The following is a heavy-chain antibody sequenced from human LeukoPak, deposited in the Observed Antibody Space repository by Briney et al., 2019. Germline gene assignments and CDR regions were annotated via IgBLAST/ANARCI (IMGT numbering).Heavy chain of an antibody. CDR1: GGSISSGGYS. V-gene: IGHV4-30-2*01. J-gene: IGHJ5*02. Sequence: SETLSLTCAVSGGSISSGGYSWSWIRQPPGKGLEWIGYIYHSGSTYYNPSLKSRVTISVDRSKNQFSLKLSSVTAADTAVYYCARVGDNNHSENRRSWFDPWGQGTLVTVSS. D-gene: IGHD1-14*01. CDR3: ARVGDNNHSENRRSWFDP. CDR2: IYHSGST.